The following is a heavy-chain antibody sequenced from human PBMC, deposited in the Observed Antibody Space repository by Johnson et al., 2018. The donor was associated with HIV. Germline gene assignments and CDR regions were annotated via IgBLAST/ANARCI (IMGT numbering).Heavy chain of an antibody. J-gene: IGHJ3*02. CDR2: IKQDGSEK. CDR1: GFTFSSYA. CDR3: ARDLWVEVAGTGDDCFDM. V-gene: IGHV3-7*03. Sequence: VQLVESGGGVVQPGRSLRLSCAASGFTFSSYAMSWVRQAPGKGLEWVANIKQDGSEKYYVDSVKGRFIISRDNAKNSLYLQMNSLRAEDTAVYYCARDLWVEVAGTGDDCFDMWGQGTMVTVSS. D-gene: IGHD6-19*01.